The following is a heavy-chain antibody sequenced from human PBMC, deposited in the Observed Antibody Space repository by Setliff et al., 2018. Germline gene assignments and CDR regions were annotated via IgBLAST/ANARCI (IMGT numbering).Heavy chain of an antibody. CDR3: ATRRAARSPLTG. CDR1: GATFSSHG. CDR2: ISAYNGNT. D-gene: IGHD6-6*01. Sequence: ASVKVSCKASGATFSSHGISWVRQAPGQGLEWMGWISAYNGNTNYAQKFQGRVTMTTDTSTSTGYMELRSLRPDDTAVYYCATRRAARSPLTGWGQGTLVTVSS. J-gene: IGHJ4*02. V-gene: IGHV1-18*01.